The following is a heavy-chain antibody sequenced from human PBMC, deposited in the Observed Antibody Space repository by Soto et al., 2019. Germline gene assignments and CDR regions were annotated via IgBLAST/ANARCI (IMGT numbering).Heavy chain of an antibody. CDR3: AGDVGNYPIV. J-gene: IGHJ4*02. Sequence: PSETLSLTCPVSGRSISGYYWSWIRQPPGKGLEWIGYIYYSGTTSYNPSPNGRVTMSVDTSKNQFSLRLDAVTAADSAGYYCAGDVGNYPIVWGQGTLVTVSS. CDR1: GRSISGYY. CDR2: IYYSGTT. D-gene: IGHD1-26*01. V-gene: IGHV4-59*12.